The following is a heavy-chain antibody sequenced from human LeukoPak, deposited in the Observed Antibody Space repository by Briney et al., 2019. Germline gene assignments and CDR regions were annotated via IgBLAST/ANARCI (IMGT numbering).Heavy chain of an antibody. CDR2: ISYSGGT. CDR3: ARQKLYFAPPMGFDY. J-gene: IGHJ4*02. CDR1: GGSISSYY. D-gene: IGHD3-9*01. Sequence: SETLSLTCTVSGGSISSYYWSWLRQPPGKELEWIGDISYSGGTIYKDSLKGRVTIPVDTSKNQFSLKVNSVTAADTAVYYCARQKLYFAPPMGFDYWGQGSLVTVSS. V-gene: IGHV4-59*01.